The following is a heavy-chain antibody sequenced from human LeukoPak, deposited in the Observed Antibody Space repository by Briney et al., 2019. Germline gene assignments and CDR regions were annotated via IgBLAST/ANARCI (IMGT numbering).Heavy chain of an antibody. CDR3: AREGIAVADY. J-gene: IGHJ4*02. V-gene: IGHV1-18*01. CDR1: GYTFTNYG. CDR2: ISAYNGNT. D-gene: IGHD6-19*01. Sequence: ASVKVSCKASGYTFTNYGISWVRQAPGQGLEWMGWISAYNGNTNYAQKLQGRVTITRDTSASTAYMELSSLRSEDTAVYYCAREGIAVADYWGQGTLVTVSS.